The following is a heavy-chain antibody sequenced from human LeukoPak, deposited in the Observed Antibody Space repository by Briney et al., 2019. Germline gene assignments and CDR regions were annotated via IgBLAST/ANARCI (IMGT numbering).Heavy chain of an antibody. V-gene: IGHV3-23*01. CDR2: ISGSGGST. CDR3: AKAPLRYFDWLCPSFDY. CDR1: GFTFSSYA. J-gene: IGHJ4*02. Sequence: GGSLRLSCAASGFTFSSYAMSWVRQAPGKGLEWVSAISGSGGSTYYADSVKGRFTISRDNSKNTLYLQMNSLRAEDTAVYYCAKAPLRYFDWLCPSFDYWGQGTLVTVSS. D-gene: IGHD3-9*01.